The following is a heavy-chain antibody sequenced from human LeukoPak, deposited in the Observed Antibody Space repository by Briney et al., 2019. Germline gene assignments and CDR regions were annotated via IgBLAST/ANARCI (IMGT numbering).Heavy chain of an antibody. J-gene: IGHJ4*02. Sequence: PGGSLRLSCAASTFTFSSYWMGWVRQAPGKGLEWVANIKHDGSEKHYVDSVEGRFTISRDNAKNSLFLQMNSLRVEDTAVFYCARDGFVGAADYWGQGTLVTVSS. CDR1: TFTFSSYW. V-gene: IGHV3-7*01. D-gene: IGHD6-13*01. CDR2: IKHDGSEK. CDR3: ARDGFVGAADY.